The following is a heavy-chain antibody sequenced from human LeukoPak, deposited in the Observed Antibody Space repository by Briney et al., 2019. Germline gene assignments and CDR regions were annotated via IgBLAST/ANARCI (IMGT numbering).Heavy chain of an antibody. CDR2: ISFDGNKQ. V-gene: IGHV3-30*03. CDR3: ARDGPHDSLDV. CDR1: GLTFRHYG. J-gene: IGHJ3*01. Sequence: GTSLRLSCAVSGLTFRHYGLHWVRQAPGKGLEWVAVISFDGNKQYYGDSVKGRFTISRDDSKMAIYLQMTGLRGDDTALYFCARDGPHDSLDVWGQGTLVTVSS.